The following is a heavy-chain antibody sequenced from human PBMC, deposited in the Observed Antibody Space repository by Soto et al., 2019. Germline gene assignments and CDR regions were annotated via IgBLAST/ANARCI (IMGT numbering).Heavy chain of an antibody. CDR2: IRSKGYGGTT. J-gene: IGHJ4*02. D-gene: IGHD3-22*01. CDR1: GFTFGDYA. CDR3: ARVGSASLMVVVIADH. V-gene: IGHV3-49*03. Sequence: PGGSLRLSCTTSGFTFGDYAMSWFRQAPGKGLEWVGFIRSKGYGGTTQYAASVKGRFTISRDDSESIAYLQMDSQKTEDTALYYCARVGSASLMVVVIADHWGQGTQVTSPQ.